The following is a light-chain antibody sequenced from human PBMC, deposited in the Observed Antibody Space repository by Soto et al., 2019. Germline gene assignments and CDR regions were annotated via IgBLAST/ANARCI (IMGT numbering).Light chain of an antibody. J-gene: IGKJ2*02. CDR3: QQYGSSPST. CDR2: GAS. V-gene: IGKV3-20*01. Sequence: EMVLTQSPGTLSLSPGERATLSCRASQSVRSSYLAWYQQKPGQAPRLLIYGASSRATGIPDRFTGSGSGTDFTLTISRLEPADFAVYYCQQYGSSPSTFGHGTKLESK. CDR1: QSVRSSY.